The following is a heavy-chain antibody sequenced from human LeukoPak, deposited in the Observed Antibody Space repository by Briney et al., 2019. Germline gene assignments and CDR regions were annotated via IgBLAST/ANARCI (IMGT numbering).Heavy chain of an antibody. J-gene: IGHJ4*02. CDR2: LSGSGGST. CDR1: GFTFNSLA. V-gene: IGHV3-23*01. Sequence: GGTLTLSGAASGFTFNSLARDRHPHAPGKGWMWFSALSGSGGSTYYADSVKGRFTIYRDNSKNTLYLQMNRLRDEDTAIYYCAKVLVGPTYYFDYWGQGTLVTVSS. CDR3: AKVLVGPTYYFDY. D-gene: IGHD1-26*01.